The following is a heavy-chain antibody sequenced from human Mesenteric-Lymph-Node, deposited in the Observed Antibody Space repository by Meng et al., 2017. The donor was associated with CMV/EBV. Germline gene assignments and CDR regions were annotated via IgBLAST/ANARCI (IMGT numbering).Heavy chain of an antibody. CDR2: INPKTGGR. D-gene: IGHD3-9*01. CDR1: GYTFIDYY. Sequence: QVQLVQSGAEVKKPGASVRVSCKASGYTFIDYYINWVRQAPGQGLEWMGRINPKTGGRRYAQNFQGRVTMTRDTSINTAYMEVNGLNSDDTAMYYCARDRDTDWYSPFDYWGPGTLVTVSS. CDR3: ARDRDTDWYSPFDY. V-gene: IGHV1-2*06. J-gene: IGHJ4*02.